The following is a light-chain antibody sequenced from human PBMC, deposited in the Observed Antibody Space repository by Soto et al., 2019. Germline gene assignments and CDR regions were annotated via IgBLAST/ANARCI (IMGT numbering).Light chain of an antibody. J-gene: IGLJ1*01. CDR1: SSDVGGYNY. CDR3: SSYTSSSSLWV. Sequence: QSALTQPASVSGSPGQSITISCTGTSSDVGGYNYVSWYQQHPGKAPKLMIYDVSNRPSGVSNRFSGSKSGNTASLTMSGFPAEDEADYYCSSYTSSSSLWVFGTGTKLTVL. V-gene: IGLV2-14*01. CDR2: DVS.